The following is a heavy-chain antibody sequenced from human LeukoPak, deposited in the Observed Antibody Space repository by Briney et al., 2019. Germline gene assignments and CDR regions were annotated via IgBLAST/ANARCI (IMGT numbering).Heavy chain of an antibody. CDR2: IYYSGST. D-gene: IGHD3-22*01. Sequence: PSETLSLTCTVSGGSISSGGYYWRRIRQHPGKGLEWIGYIYYSGSTYYNPSLKSRVTISVDTSKNQFSLKLSSVTAADTAVYYCARSEAGAVYYDSSGYPDAFDIWGQRTMVTVSS. V-gene: IGHV4-31*03. J-gene: IGHJ3*02. CDR3: ARSEAGAVYYDSSGYPDAFDI. CDR1: GGSISSGGYY.